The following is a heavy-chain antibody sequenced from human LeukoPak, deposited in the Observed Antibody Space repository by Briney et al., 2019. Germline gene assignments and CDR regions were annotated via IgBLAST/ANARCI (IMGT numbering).Heavy chain of an antibody. J-gene: IGHJ5*02. CDR2: VNEDGTAK. Sequence: GGSLRLSCAVSGFTCSSCWMNWVRQAPGKGLEWVATVNEDGTAKFYVDSVKGRFTIFRDNTRSSLDLQMNSLTVEDTAMYYCEAPVTAWGQGTLVTVSS. CDR3: EAPVTA. D-gene: IGHD2-21*02. V-gene: IGHV3-7*01. CDR1: GFTCSSCW.